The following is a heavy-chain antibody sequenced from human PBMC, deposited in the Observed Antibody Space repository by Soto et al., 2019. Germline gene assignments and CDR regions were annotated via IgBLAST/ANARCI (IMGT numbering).Heavy chain of an antibody. CDR1: GYTLTELS. D-gene: IGHD5-12*01. V-gene: IGHV1-24*01. J-gene: IGHJ4*02. CDR3: ATDIPKDSGYDFYAGLFDY. Sequence: QVQLVQSGAEVKKPGASVKVSCKVSGYTLTELSMHWVRQAPGKGLEWMGGFDPEDGETIYAQKFQGRVTMTEDTSTDTAYMELSSLRSEDTAVYYCATDIPKDSGYDFYAGLFDYWGQGTLVTVSS. CDR2: FDPEDGET.